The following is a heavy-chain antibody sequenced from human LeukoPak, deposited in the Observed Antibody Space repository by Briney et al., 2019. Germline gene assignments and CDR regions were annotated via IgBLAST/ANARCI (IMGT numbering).Heavy chain of an antibody. CDR3: ARQRIAAPTYYMDV. V-gene: IGHV4-39*01. CDR1: GGSISSSSYY. CDR2: IYYSGST. D-gene: IGHD6-13*01. J-gene: IGHJ6*03. Sequence: SETLSLTCTVSGGSISSSSYYWGWIRQPPGKGLEWIGSIYYSGSTYYNPSLKSRVTTSVDTSKNRFSLKLSSVTAADTAVYYCARQRIAAPTYYMDVWGKGTTVTVSS.